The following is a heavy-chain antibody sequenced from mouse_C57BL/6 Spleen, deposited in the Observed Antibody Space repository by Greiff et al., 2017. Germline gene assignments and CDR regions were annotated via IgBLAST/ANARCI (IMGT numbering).Heavy chain of an antibody. V-gene: IGHV5-4*03. J-gene: IGHJ3*01. CDR1: GFTFSSYA. Sequence: EVMLVESGGGLVKPGGSLKLSCAASGFTFSSYAMSWVRQTPEKRLEWVATISDGGSYTYYPDNVKGRFTISRDNAKNNLYLQMSHLKSEDTAMYYCARYDGYYFAYWGQTTLVTVSA. D-gene: IGHD2-3*01. CDR2: ISDGGSYT. CDR3: ARYDGYYFAY.